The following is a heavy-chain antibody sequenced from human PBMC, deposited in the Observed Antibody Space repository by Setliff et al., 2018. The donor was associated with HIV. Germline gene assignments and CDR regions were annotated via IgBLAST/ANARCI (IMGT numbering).Heavy chain of an antibody. V-gene: IGHV4-4*07. D-gene: IGHD5-18*01. CDR2: IYSSGST. CDR1: GGSISSHY. Sequence: PSETLSLTCTVSGGSISSHYWSWIRQPPGKGLEWIGSIYSSGSTNYNPSLKSRVTVSVETSKSQFSLKLRSVTAADTAMFYCARVKYSYAQGFYYGLDVWGQGTTVTVSS. CDR3: ARVKYSYAQGFYYGLDV. J-gene: IGHJ6*02.